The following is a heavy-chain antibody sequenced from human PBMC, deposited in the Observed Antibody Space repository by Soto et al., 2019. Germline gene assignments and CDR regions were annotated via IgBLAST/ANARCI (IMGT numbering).Heavy chain of an antibody. CDR3: ARENSLSRDAFDI. CDR2: IWYDGSNK. CDR1: GFTFSSYG. Sequence: PGGSLRLSCAASGFTFSSYGMHWVRQAPGKGLEWVAVIWYDGSNKYYADSVKGRFTISRDNSKNTLYLQMNSLRAEDTAVYYCARENSLSRDAFDIWGQGTMVTVSS. J-gene: IGHJ3*02. V-gene: IGHV3-33*01.